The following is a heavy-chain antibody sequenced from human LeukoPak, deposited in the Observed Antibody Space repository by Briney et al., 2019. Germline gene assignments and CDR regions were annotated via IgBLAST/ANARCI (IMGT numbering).Heavy chain of an antibody. D-gene: IGHD3-3*01. V-gene: IGHV1-46*01. CDR3: ARDPTVITASRITIFGGVKSPHNWFDP. CDR1: GYTFTSYY. J-gene: IGHJ5*02. CDR2: INPSGGST. Sequence: ASVKVSCKASGYTFTSYYMHWVRQAPGQGLEWMGIINPSGGSTSYAQKFQGRVTMTRDTSTSTVYMELSSLRSEDTAVYYCARDPTVITASRITIFGGVKSPHNWFDPWGQGTLVSVSS.